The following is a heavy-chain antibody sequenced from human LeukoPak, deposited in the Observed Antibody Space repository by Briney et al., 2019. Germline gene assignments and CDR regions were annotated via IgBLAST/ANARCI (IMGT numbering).Heavy chain of an antibody. V-gene: IGHV4-59*01. CDR1: GGSISSYY. Sequence: SETLSLTCTVSGGSISSYYWSWIRQPPGKGLEWIGYIFYSGSTNYNPSLKSRVTISLDTSKNQFSLKLSSVTAEDTAVYYCARGGLQSIDYWGQGTLVTVSS. CDR3: ARGGLQSIDY. J-gene: IGHJ4*02. D-gene: IGHD4-11*01. CDR2: IFYSGST.